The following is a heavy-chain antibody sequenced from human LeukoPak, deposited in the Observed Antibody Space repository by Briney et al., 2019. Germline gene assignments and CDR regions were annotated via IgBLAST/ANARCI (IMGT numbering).Heavy chain of an antibody. CDR1: GYTFIDYF. CDR3: AKDWSDLGSTYYFDF. Sequence: ASLKVSCKPSGYTFIDYFLHWVRQAPGQGLEWMGWINPDSGATNYAQKFQGRVTMTRDTSISPVYMELSRLESDDTAVYYCAKDWSDLGSTYYFDFWGQGTLVTVSS. V-gene: IGHV1-2*02. J-gene: IGHJ4*02. D-gene: IGHD1-1*01. CDR2: INPDSGAT.